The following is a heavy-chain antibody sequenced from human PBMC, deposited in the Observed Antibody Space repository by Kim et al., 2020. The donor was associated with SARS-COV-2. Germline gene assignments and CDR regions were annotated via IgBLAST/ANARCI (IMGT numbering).Heavy chain of an antibody. CDR2: ISWNSGSI. CDR1: GFTFDDYA. CDR3: AKDIGYYDSSGYHYYYGMDV. D-gene: IGHD3-22*01. Sequence: GGSLRLSCAASGFTFDDYAMHWVRQAPGKGLEWVSGISWNSGSIGYADSVKGRFTISRDNAKNSLYLQMNSLRAEDTALYYCAKDIGYYDSSGYHYYYGMDVWGQGTTVTVSS. V-gene: IGHV3-9*01. J-gene: IGHJ6*02.